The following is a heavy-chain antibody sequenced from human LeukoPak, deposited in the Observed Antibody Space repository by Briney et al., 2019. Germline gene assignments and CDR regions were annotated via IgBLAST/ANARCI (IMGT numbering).Heavy chain of an antibody. J-gene: IGHJ6*03. CDR1: GFTFGDYA. Sequence: GGSLRLSCTASGFTFGDYAMGWFRQAPGKGLEWVGFIRSKAYGGTTEYAASVKGRFTISRDDSKSIAYLQMNSLKTEDTAVYYCTSGYSYGYYYMDVWGKGTTVTVSS. D-gene: IGHD5-18*01. CDR2: IRSKAYGGTT. V-gene: IGHV3-49*03. CDR3: TSGYSYGYYYMDV.